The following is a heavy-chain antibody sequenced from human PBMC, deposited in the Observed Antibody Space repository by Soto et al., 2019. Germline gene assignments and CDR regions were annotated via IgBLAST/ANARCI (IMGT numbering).Heavy chain of an antibody. J-gene: IGHJ4*02. CDR3: ARDLSRGITMIALEIHY. CDR1: GFTFSSFA. D-gene: IGHD3-22*01. Sequence: VQLVESGGGVVQPGRSLRLSCAASGFTFSSFAMHWVRQAPGKGLELVAIISYDGSNKYYAESVKGRFTISRDNPKNTLYLQMSSLRAEETAVYYCARDLSRGITMIALEIHYWGQGTLVTVSS. CDR2: ISYDGSNK. V-gene: IGHV3-30-3*01.